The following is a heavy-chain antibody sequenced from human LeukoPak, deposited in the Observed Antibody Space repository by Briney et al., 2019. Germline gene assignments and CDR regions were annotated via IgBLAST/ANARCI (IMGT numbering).Heavy chain of an antibody. J-gene: IGHJ4*02. Sequence: SETLSLTCTVSGGSISSYYWSWIRQPPGKGLEWIGYIYYSGSTNYDPSLKSRVTISVDTSKNQFSLKLSSVTAADTAVYYCAREKGRDHSFDYWGQGTLVTVSS. CDR3: AREKGRDHSFDY. D-gene: IGHD3-10*01. CDR1: GGSISSYY. V-gene: IGHV4-59*12. CDR2: IYYSGST.